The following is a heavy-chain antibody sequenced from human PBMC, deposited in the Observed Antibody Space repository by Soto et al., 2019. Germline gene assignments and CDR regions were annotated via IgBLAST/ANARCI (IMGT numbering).Heavy chain of an antibody. CDR2: ISYDGSNK. J-gene: IGHJ4*02. D-gene: IGHD3-3*01. CDR1: GFTFSSYA. Sequence: QVQLVESGGGVVQPGRSLRLSCAASGFTFSSYAMHWVRQAPGKGLEGVAVISYDGSNKYYADSVKGRFTISRDNSKNTLYLQMNSLRAEDTAVYYCARSGGPVLRFLEWLLPKQNYFDYWGQGTLVTVSS. V-gene: IGHV3-30-3*01. CDR3: ARSGGPVLRFLEWLLPKQNYFDY.